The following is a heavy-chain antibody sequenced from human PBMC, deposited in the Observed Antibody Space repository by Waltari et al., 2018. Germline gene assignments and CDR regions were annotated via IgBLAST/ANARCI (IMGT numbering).Heavy chain of an antibody. V-gene: IGHV1-8*01. D-gene: IGHD3-22*01. CDR1: GYTLTTYD. CDR2: MNPNSGNT. CDR3: ARAGSGYSAYNWFDP. J-gene: IGHJ5*02. Sequence: QVQLVQSGAEVKTPGASVKVSCKASGYTLTTYDINWVRQATGQGLEWMGWMNPNSGNTGYAQKCQGRVTMTRNTSISTAYMELSSLRSEDTAVYYCARAGSGYSAYNWFDPWGQGTLVTVSS.